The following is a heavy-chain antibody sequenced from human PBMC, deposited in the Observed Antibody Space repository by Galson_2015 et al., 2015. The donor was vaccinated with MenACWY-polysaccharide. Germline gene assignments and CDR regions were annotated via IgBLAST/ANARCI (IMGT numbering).Heavy chain of an antibody. CDR2: ITSNGGNT. J-gene: IGHJ4*02. V-gene: IGHV3-64*02. D-gene: IGHD6-19*01. Sequence: SLRLSCAASGFTFSASPMHWLRQVPGKGLEYVSGITSNGGNTYYADSVKGRFIISRDNPMNTLYLQMGSLRVEDMAVYYCVRRPPGSSGWYYDYWGQGTLVTVSS. CDR3: VRRPPGSSGWYYDY. CDR1: GFTFSASP.